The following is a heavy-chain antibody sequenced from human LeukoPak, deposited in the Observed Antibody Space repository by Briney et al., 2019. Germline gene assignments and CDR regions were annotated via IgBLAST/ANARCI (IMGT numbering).Heavy chain of an antibody. CDR3: ARFNVNTIFGGTLYYYYGMDV. J-gene: IGHJ6*02. CDR2: IYYSGST. Sequence: PSETLSLTCTVSGGSISSYYWSWIRQPPGKGLEWIGYIYYSGSTNYNPSLKSRVTISVDTSKNQFSLKLSSVTAADTAVYYCARFNVNTIFGGTLYYYYGMDVWGQGTTVTVSS. V-gene: IGHV4-59*08. CDR1: GGSISSYY. D-gene: IGHD3-3*01.